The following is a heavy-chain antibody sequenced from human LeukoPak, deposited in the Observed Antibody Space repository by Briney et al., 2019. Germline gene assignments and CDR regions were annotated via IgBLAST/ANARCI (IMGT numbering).Heavy chain of an antibody. CDR3: ASLSSGWYGY. V-gene: IGHV3-64*01. D-gene: IGHD6-19*01. J-gene: IGHJ4*02. CDR1: GFTFSSYA. Sequence: GGSLRLSCAASGFTFSSYAMHWVRQAPGKGLEYVSAISSNGGSTYYANSVKGGFTISRDNSKNTLYLQMGSLRAEYMAVYYCASLSSGWYGYWGQGTLVTVSS. CDR2: ISSNGGST.